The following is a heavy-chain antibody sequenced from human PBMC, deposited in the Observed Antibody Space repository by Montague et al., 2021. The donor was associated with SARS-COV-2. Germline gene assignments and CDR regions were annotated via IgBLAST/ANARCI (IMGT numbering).Heavy chain of an antibody. V-gene: IGHV3-7*01. D-gene: IGHD4-17*01. CDR3: ARNDYGGVDYKYYGMGV. J-gene: IGHJ6*02. Sequence: SLRLSCAASGFTFGSYSMNWVRQAPGKGLEWVADIKQDGTEKYYXDSVKGRFTISRDNAKNSLYLQMNSLRADDTAVYYCARNDYGGVDYKYYGMGVWGQGATVTVSS. CDR2: IKQDGTEK. CDR1: GFTFGSYS.